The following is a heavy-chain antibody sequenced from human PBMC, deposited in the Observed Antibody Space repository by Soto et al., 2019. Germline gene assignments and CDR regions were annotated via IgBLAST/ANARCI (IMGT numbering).Heavy chain of an antibody. D-gene: IGHD3-22*01. CDR2: IIPIFGTA. J-gene: IGHJ4*02. CDR3: ASGEDYYDSSGYYYEGNFDY. V-gene: IGHV1-69*13. CDR1: GGTFSSYA. Sequence: SVKVSCKASGGTFSSYAISWVRQAPGQGLEWMGGIIPIFGTANYAQKFQGRVTITADESTSTAYMELSSLRSEDTAVYYCASGEDYYDSSGYYYEGNFDYWGQGTLVTVSS.